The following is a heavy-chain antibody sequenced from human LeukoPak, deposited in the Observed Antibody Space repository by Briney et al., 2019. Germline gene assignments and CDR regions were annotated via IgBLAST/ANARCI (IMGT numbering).Heavy chain of an antibody. D-gene: IGHD3-10*01. CDR3: VKTDQYYYGSGTYWDY. CDR2: ISSNGGST. CDR1: GFTFSSYA. J-gene: IGHJ4*02. Sequence: GGSLRLSCSASGFTFSSYAMFWVRQAPGKGLKYVSAISSNGGSTHYADSVKGRFTISRDNSKNRLYLQMSSLRTEDTAVYYCVKTDQYYYGSGTYWDYWGQGTLVTVSS. V-gene: IGHV3-64D*09.